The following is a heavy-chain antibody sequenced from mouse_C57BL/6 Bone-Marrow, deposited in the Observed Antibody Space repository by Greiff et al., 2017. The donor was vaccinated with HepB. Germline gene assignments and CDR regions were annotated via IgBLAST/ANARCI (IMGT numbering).Heavy chain of an antibody. CDR1: GYTFTSYG. J-gene: IGHJ4*01. V-gene: IGHV1-81*01. CDR2: IYPRSGNT. D-gene: IGHD1-1*01. Sequence: QVQLKQSGAELARPGASVKLSCKASGYTFTSYGISWVKQRTGQGLEWIGEIYPRSGNTYYNEKFKGKATLTADKSSSTAYMEIRSLTSEDSAVYFCAFTDYWGQGTSVTVSS. CDR3: AFTDY.